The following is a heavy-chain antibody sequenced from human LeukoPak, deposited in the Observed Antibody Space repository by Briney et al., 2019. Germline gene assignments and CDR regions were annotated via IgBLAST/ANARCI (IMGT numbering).Heavy chain of an antibody. CDR3: GGGMTARGFYYSMDI. CDR1: VYTFTSYG. Sequence: ASVKVSCKASVYTFTSYGISWVRQAPGQGLEWMGRINPHSGGTNYAQEFQGRVTMSRDTSISTAYMELSSLRPDDTAVYSCGGGMTARGFYYSMDISGDGSTVSISS. D-gene: IGHD2-21*02. J-gene: IGHJ6*03. CDR2: INPHSGGT. V-gene: IGHV1-2*06.